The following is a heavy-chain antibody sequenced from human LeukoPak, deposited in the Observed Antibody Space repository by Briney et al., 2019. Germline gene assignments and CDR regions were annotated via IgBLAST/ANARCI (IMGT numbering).Heavy chain of an antibody. CDR3: ARGRLYRRAVAGRGVGAFDI. D-gene: IGHD6-19*01. J-gene: IGHJ3*02. CDR2: INHSGST. V-gene: IGHV4-34*01. Sequence: SETLSLTCAVYGGAFSGYYWGWIRQPPGKGLEWIGEINHSGSTNYNPSLKSRVTISVDTSKNQFSLKLSSVTAADTAVYYCARGRLYRRAVAGRGVGAFDIWGQETMVSVSS. CDR1: GGAFSGYY.